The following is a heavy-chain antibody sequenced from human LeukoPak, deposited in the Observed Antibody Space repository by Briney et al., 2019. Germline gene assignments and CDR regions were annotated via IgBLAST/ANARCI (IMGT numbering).Heavy chain of an antibody. CDR2: IIEDGNKK. D-gene: IGHD3-10*01. J-gene: IGHJ6*02. Sequence: AGGSLRLSCTASGFIFSNYYMGWVRQSPGKGLEWVANIIEDGNKKYYVDSVEGRFTISRDNAKNSVYLQMNSLRAEDTGLYYCARRRYGTGMDVWGQGTTVTVSS. V-gene: IGHV3-7*01. CDR1: GFIFSNYY. CDR3: ARRRYGTGMDV.